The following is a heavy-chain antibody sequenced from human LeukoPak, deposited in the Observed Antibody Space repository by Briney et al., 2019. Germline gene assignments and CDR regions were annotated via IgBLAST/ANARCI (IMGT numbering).Heavy chain of an antibody. J-gene: IGHJ4*02. CDR1: GYTFTGYY. CDR2: IYPNSGYT. D-gene: IGHD5-18*01. V-gene: IGHV1-2*06. CDR3: AKAEYTYGLAY. Sequence: ASVKVSCKASGYTFTGYYMHWVRQAPGQGLEWMGRIYPNSGYTNYAQKFQGRVTMTRDTSISTAYMELSRLRSDDTAVYYCAKAEYTYGLAYWGQGTLVTVSS.